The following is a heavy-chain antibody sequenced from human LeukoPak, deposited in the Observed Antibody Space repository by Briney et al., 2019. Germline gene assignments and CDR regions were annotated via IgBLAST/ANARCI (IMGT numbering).Heavy chain of an antibody. D-gene: IGHD3-10*01. V-gene: IGHV4-34*01. CDR1: GGSFSGYY. CDR3: ARVVIWFGELFPYYYFYMDA. Sequence: SETLSLTCAVYGGSFSGYYWSWMRQPPGKGLEWIGEINHSGSTNYNPPLKRRVTISVQTSKNQLSLKLSSVTAADTAVYYCARVVIWFGELFPYYYFYMDAWGKGTTVTVSS. J-gene: IGHJ6*03. CDR2: INHSGST.